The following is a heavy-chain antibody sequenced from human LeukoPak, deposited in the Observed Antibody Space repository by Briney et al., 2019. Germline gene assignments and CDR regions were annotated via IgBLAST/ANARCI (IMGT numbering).Heavy chain of an antibody. CDR2: INPNSGGT. J-gene: IGHJ1*01. V-gene: IGHV1-2*02. D-gene: IGHD2-21*01. CDR3: ARRDCGGDCPSQH. CDR1: GYTFTGYY. Sequence: GASVKVSCKASGYTFTGYYMHWVRQAPGQGLEWMGWINPNSGGTNYAQKFQGSVTMTRDTSISTAYMELSRLRSDDTAVYYCARRDCGGDCPSQHWGQGTLVTVSS.